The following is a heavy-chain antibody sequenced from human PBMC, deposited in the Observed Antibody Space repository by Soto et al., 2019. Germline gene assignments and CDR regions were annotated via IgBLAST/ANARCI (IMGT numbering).Heavy chain of an antibody. CDR3: AADWSNRPFDF. CDR2: IVGGSGST. J-gene: IGHJ4*02. D-gene: IGHD3-3*01. CDR1: GYTFTSYG. V-gene: IGHV1-58*02. Sequence: ASVKVSCKASGYTFTSYGISWVRQTRGQRLEWIGWIVGGSGSTNYAQKFQGRLAITRDMSTSTVYMELSSLRSEDTAVYYCAADWSNRPFDFWGQGTLVTVSS.